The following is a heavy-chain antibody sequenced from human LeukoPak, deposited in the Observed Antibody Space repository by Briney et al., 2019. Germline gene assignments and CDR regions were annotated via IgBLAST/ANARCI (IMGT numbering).Heavy chain of an antibody. CDR2: IYYSGST. Sequence: PSETLSLTCTVSGGSISSYYWSWIRQPPGKGLEWIGYIYYSGSTNYNPSLKSRVTISVDTSKNQFSLKLSSVTAADTAAFYCARTDSSGYFFFDYWGQGTLVTVSS. J-gene: IGHJ4*02. CDR1: GGSISSYY. D-gene: IGHD3-22*01. V-gene: IGHV4-59*01. CDR3: ARTDSSGYFFFDY.